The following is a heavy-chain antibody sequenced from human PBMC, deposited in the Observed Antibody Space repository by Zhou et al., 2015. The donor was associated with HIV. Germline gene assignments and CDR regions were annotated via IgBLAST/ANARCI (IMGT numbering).Heavy chain of an antibody. D-gene: IGHD2-21*01. V-gene: IGHV1-69*06. CDR1: GGSFSNDG. CDR2: IIPILDRT. J-gene: IGHJ5*02. CDR3: ARGPSRIETSSIAPQYTWFDR. Sequence: QVQLVQSGAEVKKPGSSVKVSCKASGGSFSNDGITWVRQAPGQGLEWMGGIIPILDRTNYAHKFQGRVTITADRSTSTAYMDLRNLRADDTAIYFCARGPSRIETSSIAPQYTWFDRWGQGTLVTVAS.